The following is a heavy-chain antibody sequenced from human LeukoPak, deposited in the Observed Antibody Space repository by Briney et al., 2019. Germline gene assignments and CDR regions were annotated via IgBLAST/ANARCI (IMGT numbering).Heavy chain of an antibody. CDR3: AREIGGYCSGGSCYGVVH. D-gene: IGHD2-15*01. CDR2: IYHSGRT. Sequence: SETLSLTCSVSGYSISSGFYWGWIRQPPGKGLEWIGSIYHSGRTYYNSSLKSRVTISVDTSKNQFSLKLSSVTAADTAVYYCAREIGGYCSGGSCYGVVHWGQGTLVTVSS. V-gene: IGHV4-38-2*02. J-gene: IGHJ4*02. CDR1: GYSISSGFY.